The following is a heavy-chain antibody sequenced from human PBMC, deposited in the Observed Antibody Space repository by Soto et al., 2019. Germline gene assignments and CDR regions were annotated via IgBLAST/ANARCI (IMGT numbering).Heavy chain of an antibody. CDR2: VYHSGST. J-gene: IGHJ4*02. CDR3: ARTSTSGTRFGY. D-gene: IGHD1-1*01. CDR1: GGSISTSNW. Sequence: QVQLQESGPGLVKPSGTLSLTCAVSGGSISTSNWWSWVRQPPGKGLEWIGEVYHSGSTNYNPSFKSRVAMSVDMFKIRFSLKLNSVTAGDTSLYDCARTSTSGTRFGYWGQGSLVTVSS. V-gene: IGHV4-4*02.